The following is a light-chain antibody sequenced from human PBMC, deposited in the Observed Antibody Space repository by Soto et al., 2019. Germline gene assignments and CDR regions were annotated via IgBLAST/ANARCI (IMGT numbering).Light chain of an antibody. CDR2: EVS. Sequence: QSALTQPPSASGSPGQSVTISCTGTSSDVGGYNYVSWYQQHPGKAPKLMIYEVSKRPSGVPDRFSGSKSGNTASLTVSGLQAEDEADYYCSSYAGRNTDVVFCGGTQLTVL. J-gene: IGLJ2*01. V-gene: IGLV2-8*01. CDR1: SSDVGGYNY. CDR3: SSYAGRNTDVV.